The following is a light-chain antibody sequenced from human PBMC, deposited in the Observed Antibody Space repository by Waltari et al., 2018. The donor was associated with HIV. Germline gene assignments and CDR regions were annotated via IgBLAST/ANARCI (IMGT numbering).Light chain of an antibody. CDR2: KAS. J-gene: IGKJ2*01. CDR1: QSFSSW. V-gene: IGKV1-5*03. Sequence: DIQMPQSPSTLSASVGDRVTITCRASQSFSSWLAWYQQKPGKAPKLLIYKASSLESGVPSRFSGSGSGTEFTLTISSLQPDDFATYYCQQYNSYPYTFGQGTKLEIK. CDR3: QQYNSYPYT.